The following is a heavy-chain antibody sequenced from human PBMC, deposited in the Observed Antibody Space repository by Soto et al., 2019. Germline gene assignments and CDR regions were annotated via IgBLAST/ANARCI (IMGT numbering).Heavy chain of an antibody. CDR2: INPSGGST. V-gene: IGHV1-46*03. J-gene: IGHJ6*03. CDR3: AVLALKPHIVVVPAASGDYYYMDV. D-gene: IGHD2-2*01. Sequence: ASVKVSCKASGYTFTSYYMHWVRQAPGQGLEWMGIINPSGGSTSYAQKFQGRVTMTRDTSTSPVYMELSSLRSEDTAVYYCAVLALKPHIVVVPAASGDYYYMDVWGKGTTVTVSS. CDR1: GYTFTSYY.